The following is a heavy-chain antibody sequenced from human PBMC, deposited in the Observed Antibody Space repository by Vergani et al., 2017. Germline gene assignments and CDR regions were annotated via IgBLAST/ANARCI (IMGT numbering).Heavy chain of an antibody. CDR3: AREVIAAAAPHFDY. J-gene: IGHJ4*02. CDR2: IYYSGST. V-gene: IGHV4-59*01. CDR1: GGSISSYY. D-gene: IGHD6-13*01. Sequence: QVQLQESGPGLVKPSETLSLTCTVSGGSISSYYWSWIRQPPGKGLEWIGYIYYSGSTNYTPSLKSRVTISVDTSKNQFSLKLSSVTAADTAVYYCAREVIAAAAPHFDYWGQGTLVTVSS.